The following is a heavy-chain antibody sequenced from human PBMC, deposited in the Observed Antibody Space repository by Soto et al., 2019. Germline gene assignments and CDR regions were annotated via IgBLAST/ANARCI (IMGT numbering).Heavy chain of an antibody. V-gene: IGHV3-30*18. D-gene: IGHD1-26*01. Sequence: QVQLVESGGGVVQPGRSLRLSCAASGFTFSSYGMHWVRQAPGKGLEWVAVISYDGSNKYYADSVKGRFTISRDNSKNTLYLQMNSLRAEDTAVYYCAKDRTGWALSLSHWGQGTLVTVSS. CDR1: GFTFSSYG. J-gene: IGHJ4*02. CDR2: ISYDGSNK. CDR3: AKDRTGWALSLSH.